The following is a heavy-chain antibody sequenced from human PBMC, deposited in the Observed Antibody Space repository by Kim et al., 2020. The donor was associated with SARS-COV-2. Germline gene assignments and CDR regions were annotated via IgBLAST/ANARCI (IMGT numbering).Heavy chain of an antibody. CDR1: GFTFSSHS. Sequence: GGSLRLSCAASGFTFSSHSMNWVRQAPGKGLEWVSSISSSSSYIYYADSVKGRFTISRDNAKNSLYLQMNSLRAEDTAVYYCARAPGGDYGFYYYYYMDVWGKGTTVTVSS. CDR3: ARAPGGDYGFYYYYYMDV. J-gene: IGHJ6*03. V-gene: IGHV3-21*01. CDR2: ISSSSSYI. D-gene: IGHD4-17*01.